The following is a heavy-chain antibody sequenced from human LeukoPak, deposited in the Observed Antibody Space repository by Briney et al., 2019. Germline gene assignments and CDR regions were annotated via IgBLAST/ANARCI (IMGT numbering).Heavy chain of an antibody. CDR3: ARDQEGFDY. J-gene: IGHJ4*02. V-gene: IGHV1-46*01. Sequence: GASVKVSCKASGYTFTGYYIHWVRQAPGQALEWMGMIYPRDGSTSYAQKFQGRVTVTRDTSTSTVHMELSGLRSEDTAVYYCARDQEGFDYWGQGTLVTVSS. CDR1: GYTFTGYY. CDR2: IYPRDGST.